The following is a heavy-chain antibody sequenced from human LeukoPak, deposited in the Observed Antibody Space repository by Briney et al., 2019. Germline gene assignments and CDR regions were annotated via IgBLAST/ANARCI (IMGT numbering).Heavy chain of an antibody. CDR3: ARGRVKIAAAAYFDY. CDR1: GGSFSGYY. J-gene: IGHJ4*02. CDR2: INHSGST. V-gene: IGHV4-34*01. D-gene: IGHD6-13*01. Sequence: PSETLSLTCAVYGGSFSGYYWSWIRQPPGKGLEWIGEINHSGSTNYNPSLKSRVTISVDTSKNQFSLKLSSVTAADTAVYYCARGRVKIAAAAYFDYWGQGTLVTVSS.